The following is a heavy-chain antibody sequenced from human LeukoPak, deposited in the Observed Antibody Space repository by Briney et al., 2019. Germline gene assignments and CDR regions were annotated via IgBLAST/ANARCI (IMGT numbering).Heavy chain of an antibody. D-gene: IGHD3-3*01. Sequence: GRSLRLSCAASGFTFDDYAMHWVRQAPGKGLEWVSGISWNSGSIGYADSVKGRFTISRDNAKSSLYLQMNSLRAEDTALYYCAKDGSYDFWSGPHGMDVWGQGTTVTVSS. J-gene: IGHJ6*02. V-gene: IGHV3-9*01. CDR1: GFTFDDYA. CDR3: AKDGSYDFWSGPHGMDV. CDR2: ISWNSGSI.